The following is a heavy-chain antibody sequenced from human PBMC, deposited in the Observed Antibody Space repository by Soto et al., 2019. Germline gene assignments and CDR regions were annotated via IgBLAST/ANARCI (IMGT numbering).Heavy chain of an antibody. V-gene: IGHV4-38-2*02. CDR3: AREKVGTTFFDN. Sequence: SETLSLTCSVSGFAISRGYYWSWVRQPPGKGLEWIGSIYPSVSSYHNPSLATRLRLSIDTSKNQFTPNLTSVTAADTALYFCAREKVGTTFFDNWGQGIQVTVS. CDR1: GFAISRGYY. D-gene: IGHD1-1*01. CDR2: IYPSVSS. J-gene: IGHJ4*02.